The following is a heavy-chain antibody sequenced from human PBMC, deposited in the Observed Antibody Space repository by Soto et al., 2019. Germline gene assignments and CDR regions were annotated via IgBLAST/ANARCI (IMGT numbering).Heavy chain of an antibody. Sequence: GGYLSLSCADSASTMSTYTFNWVRHAPGRGLEWVASITPRGTNIFYAESVKGRFTISRDNTKHSLFLQMDSLRAEDTAVDYCARDPRFVIAQKGRPTSFDRWGQGAQVTVSS. D-gene: IGHD2-15*01. CDR2: ITPRGTNI. J-gene: IGHJ5*02. CDR3: ARDPRFVIAQKGRPTSFDR. V-gene: IGHV3-21*01. CDR1: ASTMSTYT.